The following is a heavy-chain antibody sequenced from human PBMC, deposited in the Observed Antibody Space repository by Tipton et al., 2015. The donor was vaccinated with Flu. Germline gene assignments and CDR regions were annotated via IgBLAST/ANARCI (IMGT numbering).Heavy chain of an antibody. V-gene: IGHV3-9*01. J-gene: IGHJ4*02. D-gene: IGHD4-17*01. CDR1: GFTFDDYA. CDR3: ARELLYGDYAD. CDR2: ISWNSGSI. Sequence: SLRLSCAASGFTFDDYAMHWVRQAPGKGLEWVSGISWNSGSIGYADSVKGRFTISRDNAKNSLYLQMNSLRAEDTAVYYCARELLYGDYADWGQGTLVTVSS.